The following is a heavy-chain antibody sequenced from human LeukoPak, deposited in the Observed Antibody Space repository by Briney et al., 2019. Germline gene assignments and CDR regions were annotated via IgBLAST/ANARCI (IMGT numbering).Heavy chain of an antibody. V-gene: IGHV1-2*02. CDR1: GYTFTGYY. CDR3: ARDPPYYYGSGKKFDY. D-gene: IGHD3-10*01. CDR2: INPNSGGT. J-gene: IGHJ4*02. Sequence: ASVKVSCKASGYTFTGYYMHWVRQAPGQGLEWMGWINPNSGGTNYAQKFQGRVTMTRDTSISTAYMELSRLRSDDTAVYYCARDPPYYYGSGKKFDYWGQGTLVTVSS.